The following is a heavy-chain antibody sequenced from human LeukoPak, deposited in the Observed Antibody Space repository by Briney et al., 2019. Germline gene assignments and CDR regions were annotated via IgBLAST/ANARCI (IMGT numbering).Heavy chain of an antibody. V-gene: IGHV3-23*01. Sequence: GGSLRLSCAASGFTFDDYGMSWVRQAPGKGLEWVSAISGSGDSTFYTDSVKGRFTISRDNSKNTLYLQMKSLRAEDTAVYYCAKDSVVVAGLVNYFDSWGQGTLVTVSS. CDR2: ISGSGDST. CDR1: GFTFDDYG. D-gene: IGHD6-19*01. J-gene: IGHJ4*02. CDR3: AKDSVVVAGLVNYFDS.